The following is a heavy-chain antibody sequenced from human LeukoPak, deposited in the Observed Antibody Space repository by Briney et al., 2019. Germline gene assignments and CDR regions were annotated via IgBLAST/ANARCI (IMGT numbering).Heavy chain of an antibody. CDR2: IYYSGST. Sequence: SETPSLTCTVSGGSINDYYWSWIRQPPGKGLEYIGYIYYSGSTNYNPSLKSRVTISIDTSKSHFSLKLSSVTAADTAVYYCARRFDLWGQGTMVTVSS. CDR3: ARRFDL. J-gene: IGHJ3*01. V-gene: IGHV4-59*08. D-gene: IGHD3-10*01. CDR1: GGSINDYY.